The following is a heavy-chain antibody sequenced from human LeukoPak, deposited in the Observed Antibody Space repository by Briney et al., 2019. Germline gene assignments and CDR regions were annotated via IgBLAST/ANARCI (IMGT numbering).Heavy chain of an antibody. CDR1: AYTFTGYY. V-gene: IGHV1-2*02. CDR2: INPNSGGT. Sequence: ASVKVSCKASAYTFTGYYMHWVRQAPGQRLEWMGWINPNSGGTNYAQKFQGRVTMTRDTSNSTAYMELSRLRSDDTAVYYCARDLYYDFWSAASSGYFHYWGQGTLVTVSS. CDR3: ARDLYYDFWSAASSGYFHY. J-gene: IGHJ4*02. D-gene: IGHD3-3*01.